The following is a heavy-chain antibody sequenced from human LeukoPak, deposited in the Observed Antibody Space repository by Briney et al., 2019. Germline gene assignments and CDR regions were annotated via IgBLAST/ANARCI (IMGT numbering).Heavy chain of an antibody. Sequence: GGSLRLSCAASGFTFSSFSMNWVRQAPGKGLEWVSYISSSSSTIYYADSVKGRFTISRDNAKNSLYLQMNSLRAEDTAVYYCARGLHLRVHDSGIHYPHWGQGTLVTVSS. CDR1: GFTFSSFS. D-gene: IGHD3-22*01. CDR2: ISSSSSTI. J-gene: IGHJ4*02. CDR3: ARGLHLRVHDSGIHYPH. V-gene: IGHV3-48*01.